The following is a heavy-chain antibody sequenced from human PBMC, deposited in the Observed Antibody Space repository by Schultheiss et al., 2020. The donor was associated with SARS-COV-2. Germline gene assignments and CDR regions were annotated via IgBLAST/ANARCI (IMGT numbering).Heavy chain of an antibody. V-gene: IGHV4-61*02. Sequence: SETLSLTCTVSGGSISSGGYYWSWIRQPAGKGLEWIGRIYTSGSTNYNPSLKSRVTMSVDTSKNQFSLKLSSVTAADTAVYYCARDQNYSNYDWFDPWGQGTLVTVSS. D-gene: IGHD4-11*01. CDR2: IYTSGST. CDR3: ARDQNYSNYDWFDP. J-gene: IGHJ5*02. CDR1: GGSISSGGYY.